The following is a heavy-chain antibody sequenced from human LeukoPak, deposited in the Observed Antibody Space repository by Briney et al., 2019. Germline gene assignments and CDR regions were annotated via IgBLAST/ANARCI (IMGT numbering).Heavy chain of an antibody. D-gene: IGHD6-13*01. CDR3: AHRPGIVAGGRFFDY. V-gene: IGHV2-5*02. Sequence: SGPTLTNPTQTLTLTCTFSGFSLSTSGEGVGWISQPPGKALEWLALIYWDDGKRYNPSLNSRVTIAKDTSKSQVVLTMTNMDPVDTATYYCAHRPGIVAGGRFFDYWGQGTLVTVSS. J-gene: IGHJ4*02. CDR2: IYWDDGK. CDR1: GFSLSTSGEG.